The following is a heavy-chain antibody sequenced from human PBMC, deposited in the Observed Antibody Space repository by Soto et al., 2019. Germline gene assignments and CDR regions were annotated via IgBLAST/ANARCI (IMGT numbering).Heavy chain of an antibody. D-gene: IGHD2-21*01. CDR2: ISGSGGST. J-gene: IGHJ4*01. CDR3: VLNDGRDWALIDY. Sequence: GGSLRLSCAASGFTFSSYAMSWVRQAPGKGLEWVSAISGSGGSTYYADSVKGRFTISRDNSKNTLYLQMNSLRAEDTAVYYWVLNDGRDWALIDYWGHGTRVTVAS. V-gene: IGHV3-23*01. CDR1: GFTFSSYA.